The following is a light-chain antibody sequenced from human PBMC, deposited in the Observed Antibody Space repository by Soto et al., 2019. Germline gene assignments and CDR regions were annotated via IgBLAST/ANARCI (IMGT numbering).Light chain of an antibody. CDR1: SSDVRNYNL. Sequence: QSALTQPASVSGSPGQSITISCTGTSSDVRNYNLVSWYQQYPGKAPKLLIYEVNKRPSGVSNRFSGSRSGNTASLTISGLQAEDEADYHCCSHAAGGTYVFGPGTKVTVL. CDR2: EVN. V-gene: IGLV2-23*02. CDR3: CSHAAGGTYV. J-gene: IGLJ1*01.